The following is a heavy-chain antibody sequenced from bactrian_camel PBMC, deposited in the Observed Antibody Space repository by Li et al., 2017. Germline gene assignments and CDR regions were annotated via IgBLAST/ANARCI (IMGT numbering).Heavy chain of an antibody. D-gene: IGHD2*01. CDR3: AAGDLLCKGVHELAH. Sequence: VQLVESGGGPVQAGGSLRLSCAAGRYTYKRNCMGWFRQSPGKEREEVAEIRPSGAPRYLVDSVKGRFTISKDNAKNTLYLQMNALKPEDTAMYYCAAGDLLCKGVHELAHWGQGTQVTVS. CDR1: RYTYKRNC. CDR2: IRPSGAPR. V-gene: IGHV3S1*01. J-gene: IGHJ4*01.